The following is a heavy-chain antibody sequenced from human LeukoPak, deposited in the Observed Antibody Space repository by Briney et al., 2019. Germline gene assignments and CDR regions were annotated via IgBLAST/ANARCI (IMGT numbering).Heavy chain of an antibody. V-gene: IGHV3-30-3*01. J-gene: IGHJ6*02. CDR2: ISYDGSNK. CDR3: AKVGGSGISYYYFGMDV. D-gene: IGHD3-10*01. Sequence: GGSLRLSCAASGFTFSSYAMHWVRQAPGKGLEWVAVISYDGSNKYYADSVKGRFTISRDNSKNTLYLQMNSLRAEDTAVYFCAKVGGSGISYYYFGMDVWGQGTTVTVSS. CDR1: GFTFSSYA.